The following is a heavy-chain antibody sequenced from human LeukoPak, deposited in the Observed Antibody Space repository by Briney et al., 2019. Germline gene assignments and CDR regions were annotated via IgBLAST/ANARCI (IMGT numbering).Heavy chain of an antibody. D-gene: IGHD3-3*01. J-gene: IGHJ4*02. CDR3: ARGGNSDFWSGSTLTY. CDR1: GGSISSGGYY. Sequence: SETLSLTCTVSGGSISSGGYYWNWIRQPAGKGLEWIGRIKTSGNTNYNSSLKTRVTISIDTSKNHFSLKLTSVTAADTAVYFCARGGNSDFWSGSTLTYWGQGALVTVSS. V-gene: IGHV4-61*02. CDR2: IKTSGNT.